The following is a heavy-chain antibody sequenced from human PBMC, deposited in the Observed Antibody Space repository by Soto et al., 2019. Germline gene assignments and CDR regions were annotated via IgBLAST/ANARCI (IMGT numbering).Heavy chain of an antibody. Sequence: QVQLVESGGGLVKPGGSRRLSCGASGFTFSDSYMSWVRQAPGKGLEWVSYISSTSSFTDYAESVKGRFIISRDNAKNSLFLQMNSLRAEDTALYYCARRDGYNYFDFWGQGTLVSVSS. V-gene: IGHV3-11*06. CDR1: GFTFSDSY. CDR3: ARRDGYNYFDF. CDR2: ISSTSSFT. J-gene: IGHJ4*02. D-gene: IGHD5-12*01.